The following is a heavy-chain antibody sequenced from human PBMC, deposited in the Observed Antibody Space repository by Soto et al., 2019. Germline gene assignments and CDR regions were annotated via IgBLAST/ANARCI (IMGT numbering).Heavy chain of an antibody. D-gene: IGHD3-9*01. V-gene: IGHV4-59*01. CDR1: GGSISSYY. J-gene: IGHJ5*02. Sequence: AETLSLTCAVSGGSISSYYWRWVRQPPGKGLEWMGHISYSGNTNYDPSLQGRFTMSLDTSKNHLSLRLSSVTAADTAVYYCARDLNGSAKATPRENGFDPWGQGTLVTVSS. CDR2: ISYSGNT. CDR3: ARDLNGSAKATPRENGFDP.